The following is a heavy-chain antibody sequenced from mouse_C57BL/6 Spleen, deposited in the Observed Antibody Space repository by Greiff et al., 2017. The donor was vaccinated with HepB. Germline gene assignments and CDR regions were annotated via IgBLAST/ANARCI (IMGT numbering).Heavy chain of an antibody. V-gene: IGHV1-26*01. CDR2: INPNNGGT. D-gene: IGHD1-1*01. J-gene: IGHJ2*01. Sequence: EVQLQQSGPELVKPGASVKISCKASGYTFTDYYMNWVKQSHGKSLEWIGDINPNNGGTSYNQKFKGKATLTVDKSSSTAYMELRSLTSEDSAVYYCARRRYGSSYDYFDYWGQGTTLTVSS. CDR3: ARRRYGSSYDYFDY. CDR1: GYTFTDYY.